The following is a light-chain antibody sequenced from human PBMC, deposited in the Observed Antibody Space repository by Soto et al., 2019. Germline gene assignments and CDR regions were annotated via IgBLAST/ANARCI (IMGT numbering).Light chain of an antibody. CDR3: ATWDDSLGGPV. V-gene: IGLV1-47*01. CDR1: SSNIGRNY. CDR2: RDN. Sequence: QSVLTQTPSVSGTPGQRVNISCSGSSSNIGRNYVNWYHQFPGTAPKLLIYRDNERPSGVPDRFSGSKSGTSASLAISGLRSGDEADYHCATWDDSLGGPVFGGGTQLTVL. J-gene: IGLJ2*01.